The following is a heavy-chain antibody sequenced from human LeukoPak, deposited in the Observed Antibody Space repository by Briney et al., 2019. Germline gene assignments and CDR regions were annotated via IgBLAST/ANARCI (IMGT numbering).Heavy chain of an antibody. CDR1: GFTFSSYW. CDR3: ARATSSYGSGREAFDI. Sequence: GGSLRLSCAASGFTFSSYWMSWVRQAPGKGLEWVANIKQDGSEKYYVDSVKGRFTISRDNAKNPLYLQMNSLRAEDTAVYYCARATSSYGSGREAFDIWGQGTMVTVSS. D-gene: IGHD3-10*01. V-gene: IGHV3-7*01. J-gene: IGHJ3*02. CDR2: IKQDGSEK.